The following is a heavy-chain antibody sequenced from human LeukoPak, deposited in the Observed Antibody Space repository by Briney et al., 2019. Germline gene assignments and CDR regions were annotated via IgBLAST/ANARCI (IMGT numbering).Heavy chain of an antibody. D-gene: IGHD3-10*01. Sequence: ETLSLTCAVYGGSFSGYYWSWVRQAPGKGLEWVGRIKSKTDGGTTDYAAPVKGRFTISRDDSKNTLYLQMNSLKTEDTAVYYCTTVWSSERLIDYWGQGTLVTVSS. CDR3: TTVWSSERLIDY. V-gene: IGHV3-15*01. CDR1: GGSFSGYY. J-gene: IGHJ4*02. CDR2: IKSKTDGGTT.